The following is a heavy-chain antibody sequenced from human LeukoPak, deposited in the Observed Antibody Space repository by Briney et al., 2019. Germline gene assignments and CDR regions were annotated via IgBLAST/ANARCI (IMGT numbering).Heavy chain of an antibody. CDR3: ARAIVGATTGTWFDP. D-gene: IGHD1-26*01. J-gene: IGHJ5*02. V-gene: IGHV4-38-2*02. CDR2: IYHSGST. Sequence: SETLSLTCTVSGYSISSGYYWGWIRQPPGKGLEWIGSIYHSGSTYYNPSLKSRVTISVDTSKNRFSLKLSSVTAADTAVYYCARAIVGATTGTWFDPWGQGTLVTVSS. CDR1: GYSISSGYY.